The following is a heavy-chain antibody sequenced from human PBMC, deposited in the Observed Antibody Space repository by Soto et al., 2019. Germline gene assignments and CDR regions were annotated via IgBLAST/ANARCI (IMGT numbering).Heavy chain of an antibody. D-gene: IGHD2-2*01. CDR1: GGTFSSYA. V-gene: IGHV1-69*01. J-gene: IGHJ6*02. Sequence: QVQLVQSGAEVKKPGSSVKVSCKASGGTFSSYAISWVRQAPGQGLEWMGGIIPIFGTANYAQKFQGRVTITADESTSTAYMELSSLRSEDTAVYYCARSGGYCSSTSCSPDYYYGMDVWGQGTTVTVSS. CDR3: ARSGGYCSSTSCSPDYYYGMDV. CDR2: IIPIFGTA.